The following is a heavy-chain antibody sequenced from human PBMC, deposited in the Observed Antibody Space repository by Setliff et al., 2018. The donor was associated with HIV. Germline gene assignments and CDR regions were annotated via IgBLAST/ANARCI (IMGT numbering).Heavy chain of an antibody. D-gene: IGHD5-18*01. CDR3: ARGQVVGYTYSGIEL. J-gene: IGHJ4*02. CDR1: GYTFTSYG. Sequence: SVKVSCKASGYTFTSYGISWVRQAPGQGFEWVGGLLPLFETTTYAQTFQGRVSITTDESTSTTYMELSSLRSDDTAVYYCARGQVVGYTYSGIELWGQGTLVTVSS. V-gene: IGHV1-69*05. CDR2: LLPLFETT.